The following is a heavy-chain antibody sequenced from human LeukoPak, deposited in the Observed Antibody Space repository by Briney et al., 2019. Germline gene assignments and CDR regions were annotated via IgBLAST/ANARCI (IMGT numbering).Heavy chain of an antibody. V-gene: IGHV3-33*01. CDR1: GFTFSSYG. CDR3: AREGVVAATSSWFDP. J-gene: IGHJ5*02. Sequence: GGSLRLSCAASGFTFSSYGMHWVRQAPGKGLEWVAVIWYDGSNKYYADSVKGRFTISRDNSKNTLYLQMNSLRAEDTAEYYCAREGVVAATSSWFDPWGQRTLVTVSS. CDR2: IWYDGSNK. D-gene: IGHD2-15*01.